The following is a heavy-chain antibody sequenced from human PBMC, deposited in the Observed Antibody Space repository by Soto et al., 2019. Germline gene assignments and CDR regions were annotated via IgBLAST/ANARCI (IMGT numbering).Heavy chain of an antibody. J-gene: IGHJ6*02. CDR1: GGSFTYT. V-gene: IGHV1-69*01. CDR3: ARLPSHATYGMDV. Sequence: QMHLVQSGAEVKKPGSSVKVSCKASGGSFTYTLSWVRQAPGQGLEWMGGIIPIFGTTNYAQKFQGRITRPPDESTKTAYRRLSTLRSEDTAVYYWARLPSHATYGMDVWGQGKTVTVPS. CDR2: IIPIFGTT. D-gene: IGHD2-2*01.